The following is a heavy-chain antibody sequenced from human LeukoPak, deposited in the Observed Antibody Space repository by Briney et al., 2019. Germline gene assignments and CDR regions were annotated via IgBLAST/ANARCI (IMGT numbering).Heavy chain of an antibody. V-gene: IGHV7-4-1*02. D-gene: IGHD3-9*01. Sequence: GASVKVSCKASGYTFTSYAMNWVRQAPGQGLEWMGWINTNTGNPTYAQGFTGRFVFSLDTSVSTAYLQISSLKAEDTAVYYCARESDIHWKGAFDIWGQGTMVTVSS. CDR1: GYTFTSYA. CDR3: ARESDIHWKGAFDI. J-gene: IGHJ3*02. CDR2: INTNTGNP.